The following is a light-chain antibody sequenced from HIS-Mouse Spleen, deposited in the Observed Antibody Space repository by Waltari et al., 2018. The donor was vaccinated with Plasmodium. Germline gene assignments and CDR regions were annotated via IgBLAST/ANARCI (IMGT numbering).Light chain of an antibody. CDR1: AFPKKY. V-gene: IGLV3-10*01. CDR2: EDS. CDR3: YSTDSSGNHRV. J-gene: IGLJ3*02. Sequence: SYELTQPPSVSVSPGQTARITCSGYAFPKKYAYWDQQKSGQAPVLVIYEDSKRPSGIPERFSGSSSGTMATLTISGAQVEDEADYYCYSTDSSGNHRVFGGGTKLTVL.